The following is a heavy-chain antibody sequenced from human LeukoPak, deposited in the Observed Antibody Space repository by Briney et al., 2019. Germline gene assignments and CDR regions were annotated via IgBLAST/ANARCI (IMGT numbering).Heavy chain of an antibody. D-gene: IGHD5-18*01. CDR3: ATRGYSYGTLDY. V-gene: IGHV3-48*03. Sequence: PGGSLRLSCAASGFTFSSYEMNWVRQAPGKGLEWVSYISSSGSTIYYADPVKGRFTISRDNAKNSLYLQMNSLGAEDTAVYYCATRGYSYGTLDYWGQGTLVAVSS. CDR2: ISSSGSTI. CDR1: GFTFSSYE. J-gene: IGHJ4*02.